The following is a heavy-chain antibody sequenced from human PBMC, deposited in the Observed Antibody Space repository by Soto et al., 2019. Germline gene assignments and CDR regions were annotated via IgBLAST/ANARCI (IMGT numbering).Heavy chain of an antibody. CDR2: IFSNDEK. D-gene: IGHD5-12*01. V-gene: IGHV2-26*01. CDR3: ARTRYVEMAPTYYFDY. J-gene: IGHJ4*02. CDR1: GFSLSNARMG. Sequence: QVTLKESGPVLVKPTETLTLTCTVSGFSLSNARMGVSWIRQPPGKALEWLAHIFSNDEKSYSTSLKSRLTISNDTSKSQVVLTMPNMDPVDTATYYCARTRYVEMAPTYYFDYWGQGTLVTVSS.